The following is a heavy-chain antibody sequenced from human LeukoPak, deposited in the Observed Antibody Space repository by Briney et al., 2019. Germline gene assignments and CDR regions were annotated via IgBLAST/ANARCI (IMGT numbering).Heavy chain of an antibody. V-gene: IGHV3-30-3*01. D-gene: IGHD6-19*01. CDR2: ISYDGSNK. J-gene: IGHJ5*02. Sequence: PGGSLRLSCAASGFTFSSYAMHWVRQAPGEGLEWVAVISYDGSNKYYADSVKGRFTISRDNSKNTLYLQMNSLRAEDTAVYYCARDPAVADLDWFDPWGQGTLVTVSS. CDR1: GFTFSSYA. CDR3: ARDPAVADLDWFDP.